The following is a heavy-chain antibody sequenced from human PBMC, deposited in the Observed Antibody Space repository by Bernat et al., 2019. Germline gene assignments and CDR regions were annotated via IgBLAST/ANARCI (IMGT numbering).Heavy chain of an antibody. D-gene: IGHD3-9*01. V-gene: IGHV3-13*04. CDR3: ARSPAQYYDILTGYWNYYGMDV. J-gene: IGHJ6*02. CDR2: IGTAGDT. CDR1: GFTFSSYD. Sequence: EVRLVESGGGLVQPGGSLRLSCAASGFTFSSYDMHWVRQATGKGLEWVSAIGTAGDTYYPGSVKGRFTISRENAKNSLYLQMNSLRAGDTAVYYCARSPAQYYDILTGYWNYYGMDVWGQGTTVTVSS.